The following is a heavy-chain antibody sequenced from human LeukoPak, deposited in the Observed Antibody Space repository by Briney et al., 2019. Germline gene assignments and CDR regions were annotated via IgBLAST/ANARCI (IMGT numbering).Heavy chain of an antibody. CDR1: GFTFS. D-gene: IGHD2-21*02. Sequence: GGSLRLSCAASGFTFSWVRQAPGKGLEWVSFITPNADRTSYADSVKGRFTISRDNSKNTLYLQMNSLRAEDTAVYYCAKARGFVVVTYFDYWGQGTLVTVSS. CDR2: ITPNADRT. CDR3: AKARGFVVVTYFDY. J-gene: IGHJ4*02. V-gene: IGHV3-23*01.